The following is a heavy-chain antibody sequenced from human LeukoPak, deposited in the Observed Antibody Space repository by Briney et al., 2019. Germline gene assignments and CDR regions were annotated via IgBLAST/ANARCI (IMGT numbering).Heavy chain of an antibody. Sequence: AESLKISSKGSGYSFTSYWIGLVRQLPGKGLEWMGIIYPVDSDTRYSPSFQGQITISADTSITTAYLQCSSLKASDTAMYYCARHRYSRSVHPDAFDIWGQGTMVTVSS. V-gene: IGHV5-51*01. CDR2: IYPVDSDT. CDR3: ARHRYSRSVHPDAFDI. CDR1: GYSFTSYW. J-gene: IGHJ3*02. D-gene: IGHD6-6*01.